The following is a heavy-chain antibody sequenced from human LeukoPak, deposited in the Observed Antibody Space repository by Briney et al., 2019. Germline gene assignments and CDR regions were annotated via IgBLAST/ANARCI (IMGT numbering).Heavy chain of an antibody. CDR1: GFTFSSYA. D-gene: IGHD6-13*01. Sequence: PGGSLRLSCAASGFTFSSYAMSWVGQAPGKGLEWVSVISVGGGGTTYADSVKGRFTISRDNSKNTLYLQMNSLRAEDTAVYYCAGSSSWYYFKYWGQGTLVTVSS. V-gene: IGHV3-23*01. J-gene: IGHJ4*02. CDR3: AGSSSWYYFKY. CDR2: ISVGGGGT.